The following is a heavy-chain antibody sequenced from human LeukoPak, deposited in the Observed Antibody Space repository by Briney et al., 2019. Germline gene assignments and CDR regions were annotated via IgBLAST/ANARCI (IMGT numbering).Heavy chain of an antibody. D-gene: IGHD2-15*01. V-gene: IGHV4-59*01. J-gene: IGHJ4*02. CDR2: IYYGGGT. CDR3: ARERRSGTLDY. CDR1: GGSFSGYY. Sequence: SETLSLTCAVYGGSFSGYYWSWIRQPPGKGLEWIGYIYYGGGTNYNPSLKSRVTISVDTSKNQFSLKLSSVTAADTAVYYCARERRSGTLDYWGQGTLVTVSS.